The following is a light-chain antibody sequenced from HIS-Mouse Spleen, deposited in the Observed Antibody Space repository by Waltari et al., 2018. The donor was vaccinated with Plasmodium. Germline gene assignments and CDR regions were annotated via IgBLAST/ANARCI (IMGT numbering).Light chain of an antibody. CDR1: SSDVGGYNY. V-gene: IGLV2-8*01. CDR2: YVS. J-gene: IGLJ2*01. CDR3: SSYAGSNKLV. Sequence: QSALTQPPSASGSPGQSVTISCTGTSSDVGGYNYFSWYQPPPAKAPKLMIYYVSKRPSGFPDRFAGSTSGNTASLTVSGLQAEDEADYYCSSYAGSNKLVFGGGTKLTVL.